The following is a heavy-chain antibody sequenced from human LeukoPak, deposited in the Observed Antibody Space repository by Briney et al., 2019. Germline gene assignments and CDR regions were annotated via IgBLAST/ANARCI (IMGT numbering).Heavy chain of an antibody. V-gene: IGHV1-2*02. D-gene: IGHD3-22*01. CDR3: ARDTTYYYDSSGYYHTFDY. CDR2: INPNSGGT. Sequence: ASVKVSCKASGYTFTGYYMHWVRQAPGQGLEWMGWINPNSGGTNYAQKFQGRVTMTRDTSISTAYMELSRLRSDDTAVYYCARDTTYYYDSSGYYHTFDYWGQGTLVTVSS. CDR1: GYTFTGYY. J-gene: IGHJ4*02.